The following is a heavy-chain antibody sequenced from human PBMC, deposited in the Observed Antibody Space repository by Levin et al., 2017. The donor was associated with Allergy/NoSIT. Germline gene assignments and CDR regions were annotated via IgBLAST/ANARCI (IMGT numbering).Heavy chain of an antibody. CDR1: GLTFRSYA. V-gene: IGHV3-30*18. J-gene: IGHJ4*02. CDR3: VKDEGATRSYYFDY. Sequence: QAGGSLRLSCTASGLTFRSYAFHWVRQAPGKGLEWVAFISYDGSNEYYLGSVKGRFTISRDSSKNTLYLQMNSLRADDTGVYYCVKDEGATRSYYFDYWGQGTLVTVSS. CDR2: ISYDGSNE. D-gene: IGHD1-26*01.